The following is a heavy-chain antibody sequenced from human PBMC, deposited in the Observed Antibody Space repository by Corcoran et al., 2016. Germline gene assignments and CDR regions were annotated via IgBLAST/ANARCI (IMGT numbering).Heavy chain of an antibody. CDR3: ARGKVSLTGYPNFDY. D-gene: IGHD3-9*01. CDR1: GGSISSGGYY. J-gene: IGHJ4*02. Sequence: QVQVQESGPGLVKPSQTLSLTCTVSGGSISSGGYYWSWIRQHPGKGLEWIGYIYYSGSTYYNPSLKSRVTISVDTSKNQFSLKLRSVTAADTAVYYCARGKVSLTGYPNFDYWGQGTLVTVSS. CDR2: IYYSGST. V-gene: IGHV4-31*03.